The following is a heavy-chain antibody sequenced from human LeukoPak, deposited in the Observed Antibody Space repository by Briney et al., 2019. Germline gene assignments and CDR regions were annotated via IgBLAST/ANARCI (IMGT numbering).Heavy chain of an antibody. Sequence: SETLSLTCTVSGGSISSYYWSWIRQPPGKGLEWIGYIYYSGSTNYNPSLKSRVTISVDTSKNQFSLKLSSVTAADTAVYYCARVKSLVVAATEWGQGTLVTVSS. J-gene: IGHJ4*02. CDR1: GGSISSYY. CDR2: IYYSGST. V-gene: IGHV4-59*01. D-gene: IGHD2-15*01. CDR3: ARVKSLVVAATE.